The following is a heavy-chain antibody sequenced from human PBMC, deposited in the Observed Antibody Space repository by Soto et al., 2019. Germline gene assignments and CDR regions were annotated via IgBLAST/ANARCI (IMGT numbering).Heavy chain of an antibody. CDR2: IWYDGSNR. J-gene: IGHJ4*02. D-gene: IGHD2-2*01. CDR3: ARGTSPVDY. V-gene: IGHV3-33*01. Sequence: QVQLVESGGGVVQPGRSLRLSCAASGFTFSDYGMHWVRQAPGKGLEWVAVIWYDGSNRYYADSVKGRFTISRDNSKNTLYLQMNSLIAEDTAVFYCARGTSPVDYWGQGSLVTVSS. CDR1: GFTFSDYG.